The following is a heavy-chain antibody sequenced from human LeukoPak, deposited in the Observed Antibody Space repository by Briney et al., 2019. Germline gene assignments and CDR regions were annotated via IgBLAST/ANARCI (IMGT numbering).Heavy chain of an antibody. CDR3: ARDFKSGYVDS. CDR1: GFTFSNYG. J-gene: IGHJ4*02. CDR2: IYDDGSKE. V-gene: IGHV3-33*01. D-gene: IGHD3-3*01. Sequence: GGSLRLSCAASGFTFSNYGMHWVRQAPGKGLEWVAVIYDDGSKEYFADSVKGRSTISRDNSKNTVLLQMNSLRAEDTAVFYCARDFKSGYVDSWGQGTLVTVSS.